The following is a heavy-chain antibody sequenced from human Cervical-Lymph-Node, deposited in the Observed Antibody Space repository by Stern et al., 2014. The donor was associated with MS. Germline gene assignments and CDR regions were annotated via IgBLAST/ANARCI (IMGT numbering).Heavy chain of an antibody. Sequence: EVQLEESGGGLVKPGGSLRLSCEASGFTFSSYWMNWVRQAPGKGLEWVANIKENGGKTYYVENVQGRFTISRDNAKNSLYLQMNSLRAEDTAVYYCARGSDTWGQGTLVTVSS. CDR1: GFTFSSYW. J-gene: IGHJ5*02. CDR3: ARGSDT. D-gene: IGHD3-22*01. V-gene: IGHV3-7*01. CDR2: IKENGGKT.